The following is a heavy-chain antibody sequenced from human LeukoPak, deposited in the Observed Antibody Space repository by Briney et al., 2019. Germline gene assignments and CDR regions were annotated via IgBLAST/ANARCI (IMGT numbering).Heavy chain of an antibody. CDR2: ISAYNGNT. J-gene: IGHJ4*02. CDR3: ARDQLVDYDSSGYYSGGSY. V-gene: IGHV1-18*01. D-gene: IGHD3-22*01. Sequence: GASVTVSFKSSGYTFTIYGISWVRQAPGQGLEWMGWISAYNGNTNYAQKLQGRVTMTTDTSTSTAYMELRSLRSDDTAVYYCARDQLVDYDSSGYYSGGSYWGQGTLVTVSS. CDR1: GYTFTIYG.